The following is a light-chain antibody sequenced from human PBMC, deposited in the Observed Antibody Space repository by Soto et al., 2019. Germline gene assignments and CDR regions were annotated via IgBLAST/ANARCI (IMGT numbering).Light chain of an antibody. J-gene: IGLJ2*01. CDR1: DSDVGGYDY. CDR3: SSYAGTNDFGVV. Sequence: QSALTQPPSASGSPGQSITISCTGTDSDVGGYDYVSWYQQRPDKAPKLIIYEVIKRPSGVPDRFSGSKSGNTASLTVSGLQAEDEADYYCSSYAGTNDFGVVFGGGTQLTVL. CDR2: EVI. V-gene: IGLV2-8*01.